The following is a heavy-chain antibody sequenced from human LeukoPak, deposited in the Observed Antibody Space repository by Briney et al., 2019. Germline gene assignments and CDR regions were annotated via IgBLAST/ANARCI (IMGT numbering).Heavy chain of an antibody. V-gene: IGHV1-46*01. J-gene: IGHJ6*02. CDR3: ARNMGRNYDFWSGSPGLDV. D-gene: IGHD3-3*01. CDR2: INPSGGST. CDR1: GGTFSSYA. Sequence: ASVKVSCKASGGTFSSYAISWVRQAPGQGLEWMGIINPSGGSTSYAQKFQGRVTMTRDTSTSTVYMELSSLRSEDTAVYYCARNMGRNYDFWSGSPGLDVWGQGTTVTVSS.